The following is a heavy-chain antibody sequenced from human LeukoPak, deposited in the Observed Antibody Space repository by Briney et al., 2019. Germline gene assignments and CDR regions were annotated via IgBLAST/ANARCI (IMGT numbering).Heavy chain of an antibody. CDR2: ISYDGSNK. CDR3: AKDLWGPGQWMDY. CDR1: GFTFSSYG. D-gene: IGHD7-27*01. J-gene: IGHJ4*02. Sequence: GRSLRLSCAASGFTFSSYGMHWVRQAPGKGLEWVAVISYDGSNKYYADSVKGRFTISRDNSKNTLYLQMNSLRAEDTAVYYCAKDLWGPGQWMDYWGQGTLDTVSS. V-gene: IGHV3-30*18.